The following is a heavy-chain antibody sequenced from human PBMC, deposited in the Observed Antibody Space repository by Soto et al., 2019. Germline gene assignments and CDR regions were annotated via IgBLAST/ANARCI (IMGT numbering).Heavy chain of an antibody. D-gene: IGHD3-3*01. Sequence: GGSLRLSCAASGFNFSSYAMSWVRQAPGKGLEWVSAISGSGGSTYYADSVKGRFTISRDNSKNTLYLQMNSLRAEDTAVYYCAKDPNYDFWSGSSGWGQGTLVTVSS. CDR1: GFNFSSYA. V-gene: IGHV3-23*01. J-gene: IGHJ4*02. CDR3: AKDPNYDFWSGSSG. CDR2: ISGSGGST.